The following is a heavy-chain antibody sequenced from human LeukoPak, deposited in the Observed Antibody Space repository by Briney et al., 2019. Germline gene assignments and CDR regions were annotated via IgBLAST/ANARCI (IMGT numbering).Heavy chain of an antibody. Sequence: GGSLRLSCAASGFTFSSYAMHWVRQAPGKGLEWVAVISYDGSNKYYADSVKGRFTISRDNSKNMLYLQMNSLRAEDTAVYYCAKDRLLWFGESYYGMDVWGQGTTVTVSS. CDR2: ISYDGSNK. D-gene: IGHD3-10*01. J-gene: IGHJ6*02. CDR1: GFTFSSYA. CDR3: AKDRLLWFGESYYGMDV. V-gene: IGHV3-30*04.